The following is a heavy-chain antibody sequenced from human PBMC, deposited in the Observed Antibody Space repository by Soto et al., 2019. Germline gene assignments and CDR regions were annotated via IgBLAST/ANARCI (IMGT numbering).Heavy chain of an antibody. CDR1: GFSFSNYA. CDR2: ISSSGYT. V-gene: IGHV3-23*01. Sequence: GVLRLSFATSGFSFSNYAMSWVRQAPGKGLEWVAGISSSGYTYYVDSLKGRFTISRDNSKNSLYLQMNSLRAEDTAVYYCAKDLIDYSNSYFDYWGQGTLVTVSS. D-gene: IGHD4-4*01. J-gene: IGHJ4*02. CDR3: AKDLIDYSNSYFDY.